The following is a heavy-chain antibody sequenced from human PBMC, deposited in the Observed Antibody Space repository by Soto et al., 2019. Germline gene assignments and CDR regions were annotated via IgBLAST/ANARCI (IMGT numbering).Heavy chain of an antibody. J-gene: IGHJ5*02. CDR2: IYYTGST. D-gene: IGHD6-13*01. V-gene: IGHV4-31*03. CDR3: ARGKNPGSWST. Sequence: QVQLQESGPGLVKPSQTLSLTCTVSGVSISSGGYYWSWIRQHPGNVREWIGDIYYTGSTYYNTSLKRRVTISVDTSKTQFALKLSSVNAADTAVYYCARGKNPGSWSTWGQGTLVTVSS. CDR1: GVSISSGGYY.